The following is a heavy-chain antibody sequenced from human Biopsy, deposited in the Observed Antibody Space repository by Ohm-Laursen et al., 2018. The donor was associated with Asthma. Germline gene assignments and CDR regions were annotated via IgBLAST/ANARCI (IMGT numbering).Heavy chain of an antibody. CDR3: ARGYSGSDRIVYYYSGLEV. J-gene: IGHJ6*02. V-gene: IGHV1-3*01. CDR2: INAGNGNT. CDR1: GYTFINYA. Sequence: ATVKISCKASGYTFINYAIHWVRQAPGQRLEWMGWINAGNGNTKYSQKFQGRVTITRDTSASTAYMELSSLSSEDTAGYYCARGYSGSDRIVYYYSGLEVWGQGTTVTVSS. D-gene: IGHD5-12*01.